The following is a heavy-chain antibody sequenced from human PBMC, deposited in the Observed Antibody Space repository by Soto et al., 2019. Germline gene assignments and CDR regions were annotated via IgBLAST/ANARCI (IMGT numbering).Heavy chain of an antibody. CDR3: ARSGVSGVVISSKWFDP. CDR1: GDSVSSAGYY. Sequence: QVQLEQSGPGLVKPSQTLSLTCTVSGDSVSSAGYYWSWIRQHPGQGLEWIGYIYYSGSTFYNPSLKSRAAMSLDRSKNQLSLKLKSVTAADTAVYYCARSGVSGVVISSKWFDPWGQGTLVTVSS. D-gene: IGHD3-3*01. J-gene: IGHJ5*02. CDR2: IYYSGST. V-gene: IGHV4-31*03.